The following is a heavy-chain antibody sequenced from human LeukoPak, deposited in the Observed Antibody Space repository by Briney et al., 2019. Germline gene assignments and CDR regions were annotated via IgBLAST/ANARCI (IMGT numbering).Heavy chain of an antibody. CDR1: GYTFTGYY. D-gene: IGHD2-2*01. CDR3: ARGGKYCGSTNCYGSAVPNWFDP. CDR2: INPNSGGT. V-gene: IGHV1-2*02. Sequence: GASLKVSCKASGYTFTGYYMHWVRQAPGQGLEWMGWINPNSGGTNYAQKFQGRVTMTRDTSISTAYMELSRLRSHDTAVYDCARGGKYCGSTNCYGSAVPNWFDPWGQGTLVTVSS. J-gene: IGHJ5*02.